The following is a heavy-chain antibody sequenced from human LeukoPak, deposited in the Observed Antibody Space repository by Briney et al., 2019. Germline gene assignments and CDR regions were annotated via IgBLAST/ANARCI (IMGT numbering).Heavy chain of an antibody. CDR2: IIPILGIA. CDR1: GGTFSSYT. D-gene: IGHD4-11*01. Sequence: SVKVSCKASGGTFSSYTISWVRQAPGQGLEWMGRIIPILGIANYAQKFQGRVTITADKSTSTAYMELSSLRSEDTAVYYCAMNLLYSNYVFDYWGQGTLVTVSS. J-gene: IGHJ4*02. CDR3: AMNLLYSNYVFDY. V-gene: IGHV1-69*02.